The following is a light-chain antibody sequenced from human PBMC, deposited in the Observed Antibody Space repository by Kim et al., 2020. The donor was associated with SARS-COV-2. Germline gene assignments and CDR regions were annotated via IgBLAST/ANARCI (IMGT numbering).Light chain of an antibody. V-gene: IGLV3-19*01. CDR3: NSRDSNDNVV. Sequence: SSELTQDPAVSVALGQTVGITCQGDSLRSYYATWYQQKPGQAPLLVIYGKNNRPSGIPDRFSGSSSGNTASLTITGTQAGDEADYYCNSRDSNDNVVFGG. CDR2: GKN. CDR1: SLRSYY. J-gene: IGLJ2*01.